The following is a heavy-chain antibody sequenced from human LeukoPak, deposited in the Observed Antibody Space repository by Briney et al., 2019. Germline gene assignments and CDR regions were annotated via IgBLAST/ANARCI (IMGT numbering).Heavy chain of an antibody. Sequence: SQTLSLTCTVSGGSISSGSYYWSWIRQPAGMGLEWIGRIYTSGSTNYNPSLKSRVTISVDTSKNQFSLKLSSVTAADTAVYYCARDDPGYSSTKNGMDVWGQGTTVTVSS. CDR3: ARDDPGYSSTKNGMDV. J-gene: IGHJ6*02. CDR2: IYTSGST. D-gene: IGHD6-13*01. CDR1: GGSISSGSYY. V-gene: IGHV4-61*02.